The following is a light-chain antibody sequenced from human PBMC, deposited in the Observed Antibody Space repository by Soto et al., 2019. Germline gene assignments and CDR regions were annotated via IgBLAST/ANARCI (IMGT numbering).Light chain of an antibody. Sequence: QSALTQPASVSGSPGQSITISCSGTSSDVGFYNYVSWYQQHPGKAPKLMIYDVTNRPSGASNRFSGSKSGNTASLTISGLQAEDEADYFCSSNTRSSTLIFGTGTKVTVL. CDR1: SSDVGFYNY. V-gene: IGLV2-14*01. CDR3: SSNTRSSTLI. J-gene: IGLJ1*01. CDR2: DVT.